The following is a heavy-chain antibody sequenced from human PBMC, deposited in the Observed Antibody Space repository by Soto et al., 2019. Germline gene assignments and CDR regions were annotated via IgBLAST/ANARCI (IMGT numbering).Heavy chain of an antibody. V-gene: IGHV4-4*02. D-gene: IGHD2-15*01. CDR3: ARVSILSGGYYYYYMDV. CDR2: IYHSGST. Sequence: SETLSLTCAVSSGSISSSNWWSWVRQPPGKGLEWIGEIYHSGSTNYNPSLKSRVTISVDKSKNQFSLKLSSVTAADTAVYYCARVSILSGGYYYYYMDVWGKGTTVTVSS. J-gene: IGHJ6*03. CDR1: SGSISSSNW.